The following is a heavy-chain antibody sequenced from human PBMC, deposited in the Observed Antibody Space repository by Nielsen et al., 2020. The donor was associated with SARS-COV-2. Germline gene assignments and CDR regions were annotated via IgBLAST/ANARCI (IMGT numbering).Heavy chain of an antibody. V-gene: IGHV7-4-1*02. CDR1: GYTFTSYA. J-gene: IGHJ4*02. CDR3: ARGASPIVVVPAAMPVDY. Sequence: ASVKVSCKASGYTFTSYAMNWVRQAPGQGLEWTGWINTNTGNPTYAQGFTGRFVFSLDTSVSTAYLQISSLKAEDTAVYYCARGASPIVVVPAAMPVDYWGQGTLVTVSS. D-gene: IGHD2-2*01. CDR2: INTNTGNP.